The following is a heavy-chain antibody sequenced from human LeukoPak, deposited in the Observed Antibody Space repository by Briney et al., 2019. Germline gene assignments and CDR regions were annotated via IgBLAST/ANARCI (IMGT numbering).Heavy chain of an antibody. CDR3: ARSTSYHFDS. CDR1: GFTVSTNY. CDR2: IYAGGAA. Sequence: PGGSLRLSCAASGFTVSTNYLSWVRQAPGKGLEWVSVIYAGGAAYYADYVKGRLTISRDTSNNTLILQMHSLRVVDTAVYYCARSTSYHFDSWGQGTLVTVSS. V-gene: IGHV3-53*01. J-gene: IGHJ4*02. D-gene: IGHD2-2*01.